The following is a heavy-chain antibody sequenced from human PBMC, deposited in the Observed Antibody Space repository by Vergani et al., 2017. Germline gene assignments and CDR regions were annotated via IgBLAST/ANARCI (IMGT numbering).Heavy chain of an antibody. CDR2: IYYSGST. V-gene: IGHV4-59*01. D-gene: IGHD3-9*01. CDR1: GGSISSYY. CDR3: ARLXLGYDIMTGSVFDY. J-gene: IGHJ4*02. Sequence: QVQLQESGPGLVKPSETLALTCTVSGGSISSYYWSWIRQPPGKGLEWIGYIYYSGSTNYNPSLKSRVTISVDTSKNQFSLKLGSVTAADTAVYYCARLXLGYDIMTGSVFDYWGQGTLVTVSS.